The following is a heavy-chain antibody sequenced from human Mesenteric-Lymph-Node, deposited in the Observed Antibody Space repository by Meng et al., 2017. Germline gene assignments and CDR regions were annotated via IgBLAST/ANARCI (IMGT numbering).Heavy chain of an antibody. V-gene: IGHV3-33*01. CDR3: ARDGHAYNYDY. D-gene: IGHD5-24*01. CDR1: GFTFSRYG. J-gene: IGHJ4*02. CDR2: IWYDESNR. Sequence: QVQLVESGGGGVQPGRSLRLSCAASGFTFSRYGFHWVRQAPGKGLEWVATIWYDESNRYYADSVKGRFTISRDNSKNTLYLRMNNLGAEDTALYYCARDGHAYNYDYWGQGTLVTVSS.